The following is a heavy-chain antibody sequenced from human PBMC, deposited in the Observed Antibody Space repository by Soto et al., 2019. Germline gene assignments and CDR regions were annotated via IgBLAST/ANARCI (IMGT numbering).Heavy chain of an antibody. CDR2: ISNRGPP. Sequence: QVQLQESGPGLVKPSQTLSLICTVSGDSISSDNYFWSWIRQPPGQGLEWIGYISNRGPPYYNPSLKSRVTISLDTSKNRFSLDMSSVTAADTAVYYCAREVNVVALSDAFDIWGQGTMVTVSS. V-gene: IGHV4-30-4*01. CDR3: AREVNVVALSDAFDI. J-gene: IGHJ3*02. CDR1: GDSISSDNYF. D-gene: IGHD2-8*01.